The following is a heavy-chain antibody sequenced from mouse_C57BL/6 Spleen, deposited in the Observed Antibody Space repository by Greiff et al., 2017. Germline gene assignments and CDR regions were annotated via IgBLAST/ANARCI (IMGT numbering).Heavy chain of an antibody. D-gene: IGHD1-1*01. CDR1: GYSFTGYF. Sequence: EVQLQQSGPELVKPGDSVKISCKASGYSFTGYFMNWVMQSHGKSLEWIGRINPYNGDTFYNQKFKGKATLTVDKSSSTAHMELRSLTSEDSAVXYCASYGSSYENFDYWGQGTPLTVSS. V-gene: IGHV1-20*01. CDR2: INPYNGDT. J-gene: IGHJ2*01. CDR3: ASYGSSYENFDY.